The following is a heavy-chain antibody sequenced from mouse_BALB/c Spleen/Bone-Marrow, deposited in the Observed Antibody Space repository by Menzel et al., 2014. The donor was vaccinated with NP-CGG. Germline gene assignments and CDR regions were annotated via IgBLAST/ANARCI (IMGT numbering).Heavy chain of an antibody. J-gene: IGHJ1*01. CDR2: INPSNGGT. D-gene: IGHD2-10*02. Sequence: SGAELVKPGASVKLSCKASGYTFTSYYMYWVKQRPGQGLEWIGEINPSNGGTNFNEKFKSKATLTVDESSSTAYMQFSSLTSEDSAVYYCARRYGHYWYFDVWGAGTTVTVSS. V-gene: IGHV1-53*01. CDR3: ARRYGHYWYFDV. CDR1: GYTFTSYY.